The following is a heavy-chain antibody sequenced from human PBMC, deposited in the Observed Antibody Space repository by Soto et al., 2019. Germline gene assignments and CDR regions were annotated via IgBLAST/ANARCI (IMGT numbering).Heavy chain of an antibody. J-gene: IGHJ5*02. CDR3: ARHSSTGLEYWFDP. Sequence: SETLSLTCTVSGGSISNSTYYWGWIRQPPGKRLEWIGSIYFSGTTYYSPSLRSRVTISLDTSKNQFSLKLTSVTAPDTAVYYCARHSSTGLEYWFDPWGQGTLVTVSS. V-gene: IGHV4-39*01. CDR2: IYFSGTT. CDR1: GGSISNSTYY. D-gene: IGHD6-19*01.